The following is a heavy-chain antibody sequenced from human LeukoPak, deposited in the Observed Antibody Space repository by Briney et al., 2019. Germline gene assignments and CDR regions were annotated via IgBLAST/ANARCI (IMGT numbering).Heavy chain of an antibody. V-gene: IGHV4-31*03. CDR2: IYYSGST. D-gene: IGHD3-10*01. J-gene: IGHJ4*02. Sequence: PSQTLPLTCTVSGGSISSGGYYWSWIRQHPGKGLEWIGYIYYSGSTYYNPSLKSRVTISVDTSKNQFSLKLSSVTAADTAVYYCARSERWFGELSAFDYRGQGTLVTVSS. CDR3: ARSERWFGELSAFDY. CDR1: GGSISSGGYY.